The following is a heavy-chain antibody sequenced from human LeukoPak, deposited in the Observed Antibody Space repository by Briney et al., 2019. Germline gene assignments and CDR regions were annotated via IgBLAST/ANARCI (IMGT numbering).Heavy chain of an antibody. D-gene: IGHD3-22*01. CDR3: ARDPSTYYYDSSGPPLDY. J-gene: IGHJ4*02. CDR1: GGSISSSSYY. CDR2: IYYSGST. Sequence: PSETLSLTCTVSGGSISSSSYYWGWIRQPPGKGLEWIGSIYYSGSTYYNPSLKSRVTISVDTSKNQFSLKLSSVTAADTAVYYCARDPSTYYYDSSGPPLDYWGQGTLVTVSS. V-gene: IGHV4-39*07.